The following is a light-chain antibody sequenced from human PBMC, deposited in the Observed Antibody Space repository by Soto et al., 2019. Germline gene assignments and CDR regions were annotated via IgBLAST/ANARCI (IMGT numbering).Light chain of an antibody. CDR1: QSISSY. Sequence: DIQITQSPSSLSSSVLERFTITCRASQSISSYLNWYQQKPGKAPKLLIYAASSLQSGVPSRFSGSGSGTDFTLTISSLQPEDFAIYYCQQSYSTPRTFGQGTKVDIK. V-gene: IGKV1-39*01. J-gene: IGKJ1*01. CDR3: QQSYSTPRT. CDR2: AAS.